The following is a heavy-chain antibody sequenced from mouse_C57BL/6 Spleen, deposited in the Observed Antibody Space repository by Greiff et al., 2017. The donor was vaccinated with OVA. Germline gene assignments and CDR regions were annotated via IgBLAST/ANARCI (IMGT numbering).Heavy chain of an antibody. J-gene: IGHJ4*01. D-gene: IGHD2-5*01. V-gene: IGHV1-50*01. CDR2: IDPSDSYT. CDR3: ASYYSNYDAMDY. Sequence: QQSCKASGYTFTSYWMQWVKQRPGQGLEWIGEIDPSDSYTNYNQKFKGKATLTVDTSSSTAYMQLSSLTSEDSAVYYCASYYSNYDAMDYWGQGTSVTVSS. CDR1: GYTFTSYW.